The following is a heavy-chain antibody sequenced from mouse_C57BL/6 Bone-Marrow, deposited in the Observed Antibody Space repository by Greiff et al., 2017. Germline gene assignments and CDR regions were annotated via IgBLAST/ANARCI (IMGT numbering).Heavy chain of an antibody. Sequence: DVQLVVSGGGLVKPGGSLKLSCAASGFTFSSYTMSWVRQTPEKRLQWVAAISGGGGNTYYPDSVKGRFTISRDNDKNILYLQMSSLRSEDTALYYCSRQVTTVLATKYFDVWGTGTTVTVSS. J-gene: IGHJ1*03. V-gene: IGHV5-9*01. CDR1: GFTFSSYT. CDR2: ISGGGGNT. CDR3: SRQVTTVLATKYFDV. D-gene: IGHD1-1*01.